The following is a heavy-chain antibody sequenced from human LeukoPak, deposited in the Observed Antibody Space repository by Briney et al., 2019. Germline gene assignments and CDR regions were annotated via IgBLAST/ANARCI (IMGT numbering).Heavy chain of an antibody. Sequence: SSETLSLTCTVSGGSISSYYWSWIRQPPGKGLEWIGYIYYSGSTNYNPSLKSRVTITVDTSKNQFSLKLSSVTAADTAVYYCARHVDIVATSYWYFDLWGRGTLVTVSS. V-gene: IGHV4-59*01. J-gene: IGHJ2*01. D-gene: IGHD5-12*01. CDR1: GGSISSYY. CDR2: IYYSGST. CDR3: ARHVDIVATSYWYFDL.